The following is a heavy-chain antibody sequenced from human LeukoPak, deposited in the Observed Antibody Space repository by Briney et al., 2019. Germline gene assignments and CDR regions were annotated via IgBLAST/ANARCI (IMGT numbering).Heavy chain of an antibody. J-gene: IGHJ4*02. CDR3: ARNLVGKTDFDF. V-gene: IGHV1-3*01. D-gene: IGHD6-19*01. CDR1: GYTFSDYA. Sequence: ASVKVSCKASGYTFSDYAMHWVRQAPGQTLEWMGWVNAGNGETKYSQKFQGGVTIIWDTSASTVHMELSSLTSEDTAVYYCARNLVGKTDFDFWGQGTLVTVSS. CDR2: VNAGNGET.